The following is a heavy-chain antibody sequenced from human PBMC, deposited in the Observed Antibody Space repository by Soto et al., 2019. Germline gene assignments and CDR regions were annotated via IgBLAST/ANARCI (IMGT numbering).Heavy chain of an antibody. CDR2: IYYRGGT. D-gene: IGHD6-13*01. CDR3: ARFAKEENPKLESWYAFDF. Sequence: VQLQESGPGLVKPSQTLSLTCTVSGGSIRSGGYFWSWVRQQLGKGLEWIGHIYYRGGTSYNPSLESRVAMSVDTSKNEFTLKVNSVTAADTAIYYCARFAKEENPKLESWYAFDFWGRGTLVTVSS. J-gene: IGHJ4*02. CDR1: GGSIRSGGYF. V-gene: IGHV4-31*03.